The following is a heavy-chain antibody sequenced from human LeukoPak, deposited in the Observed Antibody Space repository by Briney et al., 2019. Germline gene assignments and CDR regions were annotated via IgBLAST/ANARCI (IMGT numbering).Heavy chain of an antibody. V-gene: IGHV4-34*01. CDR2: INHSGST. Sequence: SETLSLTCAVYGGSFSGYYWSWIRQPPGKGLEWIGEINHSGSTNYNPSLKSRVTISVDTSKNQFSLKLSSVTAADTAVYYCARATGYSNRGYFDYWGQGTLVTVSS. CDR1: GGSFSGYY. J-gene: IGHJ4*02. CDR3: ARATGYSNRGYFDY. D-gene: IGHD6-13*01.